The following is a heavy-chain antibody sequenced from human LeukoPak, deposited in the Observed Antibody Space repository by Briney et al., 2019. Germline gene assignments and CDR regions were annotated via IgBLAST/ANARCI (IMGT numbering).Heavy chain of an antibody. CDR2: ISGSGGRS. CDR3: AKDPDDFWSGYYGADAFDI. V-gene: IGHV3-23*01. Sequence: PGGSLRLSCAASGFTFSSYAMSWVRQAPGKGPEWVSGISGSGGRSYYADSVKGRFTISRDNSKNTLYLQMNRLRGEDTAVYYCAKDPDDFWSGYYGADAFDIWGQGTMVTVS. D-gene: IGHD3-3*01. J-gene: IGHJ3*02. CDR1: GFTFSSYA.